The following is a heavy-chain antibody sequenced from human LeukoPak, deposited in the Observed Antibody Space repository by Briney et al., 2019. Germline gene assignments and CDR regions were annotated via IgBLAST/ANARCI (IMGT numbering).Heavy chain of an antibody. V-gene: IGHV1-69*13. D-gene: IGHD3-22*01. CDR2: IIPIFGTA. CDR1: GGTFSSYA. Sequence: ASVKVSCKASGGTFSSYAFSWVRQAPGQGLEWMGGIIPIFGTANYAQKFQGRVTITADESTGTAYMELSSLRSEDTAVYYCARGDYYDSSLNYFDYWGQGTLVTVSS. J-gene: IGHJ4*02. CDR3: ARGDYYDSSLNYFDY.